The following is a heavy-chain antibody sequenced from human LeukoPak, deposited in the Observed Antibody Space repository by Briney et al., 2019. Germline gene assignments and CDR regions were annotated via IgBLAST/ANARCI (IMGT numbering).Heavy chain of an antibody. D-gene: IGHD3-9*01. J-gene: IGHJ5*02. V-gene: IGHV1-69*13. CDR2: IIPIFGTA. Sequence: ASVKVSCKASGGTFSSYAISWVRQAPGQGLEWMGGIIPIFGTANYAQKFQGRVTITADESTSTAYMELSSLRSEDTAVYYCARDGYDVLTGYYIILRFDPWGQGTLVTVSS. CDR1: GGTFSSYA. CDR3: ARDGYDVLTGYYIILRFDP.